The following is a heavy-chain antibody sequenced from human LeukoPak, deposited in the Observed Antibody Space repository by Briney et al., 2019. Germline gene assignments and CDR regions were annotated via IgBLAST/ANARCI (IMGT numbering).Heavy chain of an antibody. CDR3: ARVGSGYYPVED. J-gene: IGHJ4*02. CDR1: GDSISSGSYY. Sequence: PSETLSLTCTVSGDSISSGSYYWSWIRQPAGKGLEWIGRIYTSGSTNYNPSLKSRVTISVDTSKNQFSLKLSSVTAADTAVYYCARVGSGYYPVEDWGQGTLVTVSS. V-gene: IGHV4-61*02. D-gene: IGHD3-22*01. CDR2: IYTSGST.